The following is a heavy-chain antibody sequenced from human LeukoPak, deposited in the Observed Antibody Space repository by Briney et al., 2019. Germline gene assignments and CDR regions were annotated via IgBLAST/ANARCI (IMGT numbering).Heavy chain of an antibody. CDR2: ISSSGSTI. D-gene: IGHD5-24*01. J-gene: IGHJ4*02. V-gene: IGHV3-48*03. Sequence: GGSLRLSCAASGFTFSSYEMNWVRQAPGKGLEWVSYISSSGSTIYYADSVKGRFTISRDNAKNSLYLQMNSLRAEDTAVYYCARDPRRDISRYFDYWGQGTLVTVSS. CDR3: ARDPRRDISRYFDY. CDR1: GFTFSSYE.